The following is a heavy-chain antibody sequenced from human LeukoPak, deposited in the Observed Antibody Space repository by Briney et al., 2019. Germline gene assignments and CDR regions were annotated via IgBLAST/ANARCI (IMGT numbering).Heavy chain of an antibody. Sequence: ASVKVPCKASGYTFTNNYLHWVRQAPGQGLEWMGMIYPRDGSTSYAQNFQGRVTVTRDTSTTTVHMELRGLRSEDTAVYYCARDQEGFDYWGQGTVVTVSS. CDR3: ARDQEGFDY. J-gene: IGHJ4*02. CDR1: GYTFTNNY. CDR2: IYPRDGST. V-gene: IGHV1-46*01.